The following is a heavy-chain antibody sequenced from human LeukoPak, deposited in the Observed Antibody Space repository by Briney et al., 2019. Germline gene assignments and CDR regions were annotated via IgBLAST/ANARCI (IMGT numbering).Heavy chain of an antibody. CDR2: ISGSGGST. Sequence: GSLRLSCAASGFTFSSCAMSWVRQAPGKGLEWVSAISGSGGSTYYADSVKGRFTISRDNSKNTLYLQMNSLRAEDTAVYYCAKPWIFGVVHDAFDIWGQGTMVTVSS. CDR1: GFTFSSCA. CDR3: AKPWIFGVVHDAFDI. D-gene: IGHD3-3*01. V-gene: IGHV3-23*01. J-gene: IGHJ3*02.